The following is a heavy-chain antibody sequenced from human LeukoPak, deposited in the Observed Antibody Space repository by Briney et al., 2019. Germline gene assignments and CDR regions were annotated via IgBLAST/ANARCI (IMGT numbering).Heavy chain of an antibody. CDR1: GGSISSYY. Sequence: SETLSLTCTVSGGSISSYYWSWIRQPPGKGLEWIGYIYYSGSTNYNPSLKSRVTISVDTSKNQFSLKLSSMTAADMAVYYCASFGRYDSSGYYFLSDYWGQGTLVTVSS. V-gene: IGHV4-59*01. J-gene: IGHJ4*02. CDR2: IYYSGST. D-gene: IGHD3-22*01. CDR3: ASFGRYDSSGYYFLSDY.